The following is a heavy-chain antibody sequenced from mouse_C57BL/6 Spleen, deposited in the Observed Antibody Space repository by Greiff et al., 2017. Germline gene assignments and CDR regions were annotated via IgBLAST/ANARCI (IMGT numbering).Heavy chain of an antibody. CDR3: ARKQVGYDGYYVFAY. V-gene: IGHV2-2*01. J-gene: IGHJ3*01. D-gene: IGHD2-3*01. CDR2: IWSGGST. Sequence: VHLVESGPGLVQPSQSLSITCTVSGFSLTSSGVHWVSQSPGKGLEWLGVIWSGGSTDYNAAFISRLSISKDTCKSQVFFKMNSLQADDTAIYYCARKQVGYDGYYVFAYWGQGTLVTVSA. CDR1: GFSLTSSG.